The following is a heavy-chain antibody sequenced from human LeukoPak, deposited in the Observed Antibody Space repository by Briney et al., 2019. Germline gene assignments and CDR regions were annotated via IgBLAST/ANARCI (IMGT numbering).Heavy chain of an antibody. J-gene: IGHJ5*02. CDR2: IYTSGST. D-gene: IGHD2-2*01. V-gene: IGHV4-61*02. Sequence: PSETLSLTCTVSGGSISSGSYYWSWIRQPAGKGLEWIGRIYTSGSTNYNPSLKSRVTISVDTSKNQSSLKLSSVTAADTAVYYCARAGVPAAKVDPWGQGTLVTVSS. CDR1: GGSISSGSYY. CDR3: ARAGVPAAKVDP.